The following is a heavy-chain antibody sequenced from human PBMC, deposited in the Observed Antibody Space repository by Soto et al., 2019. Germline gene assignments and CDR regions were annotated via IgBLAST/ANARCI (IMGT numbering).Heavy chain of an antibody. J-gene: IGHJ6*02. V-gene: IGHV1-58*02. CDR1: GFTFTSSA. Sequence: ASVKVSCKASGFTFTSSAMQWVRQARGQRLEWIGWIVVGSGNTNYAQKFQERVTITTDMSTSTAYMELSSLRSEDTAVYYCARLIASAGTRRVGYYYYGMDVWGQGTTVTVSS. CDR3: ARLIASAGTRRVGYYYYGMDV. CDR2: IVVGSGNT. D-gene: IGHD6-13*01.